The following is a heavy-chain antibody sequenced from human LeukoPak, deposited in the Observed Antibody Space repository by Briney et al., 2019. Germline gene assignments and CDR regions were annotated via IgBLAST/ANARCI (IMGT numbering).Heavy chain of an antibody. CDR1: GGTFSSYA. J-gene: IGHJ4*02. CDR2: IIPNFGTA. V-gene: IGHV1-69*01. CDR3: ARSLAYCGGDCYFDY. Sequence: GASVKVSCKASGGTFSSYAISWVRQAPGQGLEWMGGIIPNFGTANYAQKFQGRVTITADESTSTAYMELSSLRSEDAAVYYCARSLAYCGGDCYFDYWGQGTLVTVSS. D-gene: IGHD2-21*02.